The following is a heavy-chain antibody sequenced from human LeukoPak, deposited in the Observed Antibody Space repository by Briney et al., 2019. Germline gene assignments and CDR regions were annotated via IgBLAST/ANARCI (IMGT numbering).Heavy chain of an antibody. CDR2: IKQDGSEE. V-gene: IGHV3-7*05. D-gene: IGHD3-10*02. J-gene: IGHJ6*02. CDR1: RFTFSSYW. Sequence: GGSLRLSCAASRFTFSSYWMTWVRQAPGKGLEWVANIKQDGSEEYYLGSVKGRFIISRDNSKTTLYLQMNSLRAEDTALYYCGKDLHYYVAMDVWGQGTTVTVSS. CDR3: GKDLHYYVAMDV.